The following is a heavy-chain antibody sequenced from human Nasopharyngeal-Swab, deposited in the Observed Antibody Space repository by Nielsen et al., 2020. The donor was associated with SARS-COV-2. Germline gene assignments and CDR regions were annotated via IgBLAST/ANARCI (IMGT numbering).Heavy chain of an antibody. V-gene: IGHV4-34*01. CDR2: INHSGST. CDR3: ARGRNIASRLLDS. CDR1: GVSFSYYF. D-gene: IGHD6-6*01. J-gene: IGHJ4*02. Sequence: SQTLSLTCAASGVSFSYYFWTWIRQTPWKGMAWIGEINHSGSTNYNPSLKSRATIEVDTSKNQFPLQLRSVTSADTAVYYCARGRNIASRLLDSWDQGALVIVSS.